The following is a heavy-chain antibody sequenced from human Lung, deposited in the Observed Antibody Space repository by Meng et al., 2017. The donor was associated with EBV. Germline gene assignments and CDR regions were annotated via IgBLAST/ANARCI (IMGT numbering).Heavy chain of an antibody. CDR3: ARPQWFRELQD. Sequence: QVQLQESGRGVVKPSGTVSLTCGVSGVSISSSNWWTWVRQPPGKGLEWIGEIYHSGIINYNPSLKSRVIISMDKSKNEFFVNLTSVTAADTAVYYCARPQWFRELQDWGQGILVTVSS. D-gene: IGHD3-10*01. V-gene: IGHV4-4*02. J-gene: IGHJ4*02. CDR2: IYHSGII. CDR1: GVSISSSNW.